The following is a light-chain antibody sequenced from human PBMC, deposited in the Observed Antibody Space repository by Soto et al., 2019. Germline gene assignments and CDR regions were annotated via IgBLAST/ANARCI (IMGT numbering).Light chain of an antibody. V-gene: IGKV3-15*01. CDR3: QQYDNWPRT. Sequence: EIVMTQSPATLSVSPGDRATLSCRASQSVGSNLAWHQQKPGQAPRLLIYGASSRATGIPSRFRASGSGTEFTLTIDILQPEDFAVYYCQQYDNWPRTFGQGTKV. CDR1: QSVGSN. CDR2: GAS. J-gene: IGKJ1*01.